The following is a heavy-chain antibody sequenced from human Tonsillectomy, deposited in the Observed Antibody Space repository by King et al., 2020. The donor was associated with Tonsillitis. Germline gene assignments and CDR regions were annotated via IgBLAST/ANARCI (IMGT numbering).Heavy chain of an antibody. CDR3: ARGLRDGYNLVEYYYYAMDV. CDR1: GGTFSSYA. Sequence: QLVQSGAEVKKPGSSVKVSCKASGGTFSSYAISWVRQAPGQGLEWMGGIIPIFGTANYAQTFQGRITITPDESTSTAYMELSSLRAEDTAVYYCARGLRDGYNLVEYYYYAMDVWGQGTTVTVSS. D-gene: IGHD5-24*01. V-gene: IGHV1-69*01. CDR2: IIPIFGTA. J-gene: IGHJ6*02.